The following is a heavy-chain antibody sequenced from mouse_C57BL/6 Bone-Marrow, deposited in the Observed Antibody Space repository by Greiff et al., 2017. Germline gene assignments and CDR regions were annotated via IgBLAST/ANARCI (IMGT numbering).Heavy chain of an antibody. CDR1: GYTFTSYW. Sequence: QVQLQQSGAELVKPGASVKMSCKASGYTFTSYWITWVKQRPGQGLEWIGDIYPGSGSTNYNEKFKSKATLTVDTSSSTAYMQLSSLTSEDSAVYDCAREGFYDYDAMDYWGQGTSVTVSS. J-gene: IGHJ4*01. CDR3: AREGFYDYDAMDY. CDR2: IYPGSGST. D-gene: IGHD2-3*01. V-gene: IGHV1-55*01.